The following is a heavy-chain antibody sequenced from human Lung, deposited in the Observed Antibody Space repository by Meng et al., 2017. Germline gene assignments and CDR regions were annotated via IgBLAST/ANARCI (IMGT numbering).Heavy chain of an antibody. D-gene: IGHD4-17*01. CDR1: GFTFSTHW. CDR2: ITGDGSST. Sequence: GKLVGPGGGLVQPGGSLRLSCAASGFTFSTHWMHWVRQAPGKGLEWVPRITGDGSSTIYADSVQGRFTMSRDNAKNTLSLQMNSLRAEDTAVYYCARGGVTTDDWGQGTLVTVSS. CDR3: ARGGVTTDD. V-gene: IGHV3-74*01. J-gene: IGHJ4*02.